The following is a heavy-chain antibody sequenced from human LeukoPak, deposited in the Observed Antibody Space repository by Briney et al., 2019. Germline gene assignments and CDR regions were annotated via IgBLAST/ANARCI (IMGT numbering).Heavy chain of an antibody. CDR2: IRSKAYGGTT. CDR3: TRDRDYYDSSGLFDY. J-gene: IGHJ4*02. CDR1: GFTVSSNY. Sequence: QTGGSLRLSCAASGFTVSSNYMSWVRQAPGKGLEWVGFIRSKAYGGTTEYAASVKGRFTISRDDSKSIAYLQMNSLKTEDTAVYYCTRDRDYYDSSGLFDYWGQGTLVTVSS. D-gene: IGHD3-22*01. V-gene: IGHV3-49*04.